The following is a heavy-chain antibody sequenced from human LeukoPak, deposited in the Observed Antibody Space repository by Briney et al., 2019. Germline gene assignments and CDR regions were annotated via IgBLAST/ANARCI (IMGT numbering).Heavy chain of an antibody. CDR2: IYPNSGGT. J-gene: IGHJ5*02. V-gene: IGHV1-2*02. CDR3: ARTAFPCSPSLDP. Sequence: GASVKVSCKASGYTFSGHYMHWVRQAPGQGLEWMGWIYPNSGGTNYAQNFQGRVTMTRDTSISTAYMELSRLRSDDTAIYYCARTAFPCSPSLDPWGQGTLVIVSS. CDR1: GYTFSGHY. D-gene: IGHD2-15*01.